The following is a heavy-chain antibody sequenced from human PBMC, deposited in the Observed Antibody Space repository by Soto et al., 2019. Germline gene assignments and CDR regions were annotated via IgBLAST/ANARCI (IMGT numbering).Heavy chain of an antibody. V-gene: IGHV4-59*08. J-gene: IGHJ4*02. CDR2: IYNSGRGST. CDR1: GSSMTTYY. CDR3: ARHNYGSGSTYFDY. Sequence: SETLSLTCSVSGSSMTTYYWHWIRQAPGKGLEWIGFIYNSGRGSTGSNPSLTSRVTFSIETSKNQFSLKLNSMTAADTAVYYCARHNYGSGSTYFDYWGQGTLVTVSS. D-gene: IGHD3-10*01.